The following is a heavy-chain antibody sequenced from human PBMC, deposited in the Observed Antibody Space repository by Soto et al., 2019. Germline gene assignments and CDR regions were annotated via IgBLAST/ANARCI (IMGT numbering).Heavy chain of an antibody. V-gene: IGHV3-53*01. D-gene: IGHD1-26*01. CDR3: ARDRGSYYRHYYSYGMDV. J-gene: IGHJ6*02. CDR1: GFTVSSNY. Sequence: GGSLRLSCAASGFTVSSNYMSWVRQAPGKGLEWVSVIYSGGSTYYADSVKGRFTISRDNSKNTMYLQMNSLRAEDTAVYYCARDRGSYYRHYYSYGMDVWGQGTTVTVSS. CDR2: IYSGGST.